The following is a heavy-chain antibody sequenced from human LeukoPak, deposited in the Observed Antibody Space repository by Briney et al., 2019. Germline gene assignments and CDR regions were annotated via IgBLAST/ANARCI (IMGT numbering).Heavy chain of an antibody. CDR2: ISSGSSAI. V-gene: IGHV3-48*02. J-gene: IGHJ4*02. CDR3: ASNHGSGWYVGEY. CDR1: GFTFCNYN. Sequence: PGGSLRLSCAASGFTFCNYNMNCVRQAPGKGLEWVSYISSGSSAIYYADSVKGRFTISRDNAENSLSLQMNSLRDEDTAVYLCASNHGSGWYVGEYWGQGTLVTVSS. D-gene: IGHD6-19*01.